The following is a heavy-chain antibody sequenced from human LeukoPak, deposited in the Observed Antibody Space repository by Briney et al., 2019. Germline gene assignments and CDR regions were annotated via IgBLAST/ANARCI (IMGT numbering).Heavy chain of an antibody. CDR2: ISGSGGST. J-gene: IGHJ4*02. D-gene: IGHD3-10*01. Sequence: GGSLRLSCAASGFTFSSYAMSWVRQAPGKGLEWVSAISGSGGSTYYADSVKGRFTISRDNSKNTLYLQMNSLRAEDTAVYYCAKGVENYYGSGRHAPFDYWGQGTLVTVSS. CDR1: GFTFSSYA. CDR3: AKGVENYYGSGRHAPFDY. V-gene: IGHV3-23*01.